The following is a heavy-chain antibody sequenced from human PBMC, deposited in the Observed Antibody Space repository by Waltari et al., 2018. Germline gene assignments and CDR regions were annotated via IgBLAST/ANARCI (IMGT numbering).Heavy chain of an antibody. CDR2: IYYSGTT. CDR3: GRVPITMVRGVIGVDV. V-gene: IGHV4-59*01. Sequence: QVHLLESAPGLVRPSETLSLTCSVSGGSITGYYWTWIRQPPGKGLEWIGYIYYSGTTNYNPSLKDRVTISVDTSKNQLSLKLGSVTTADTAVYYCGRVPITMVRGVIGVDVWGQGTTVNV. D-gene: IGHD3-10*01. J-gene: IGHJ6*02. CDR1: GGSITGYY.